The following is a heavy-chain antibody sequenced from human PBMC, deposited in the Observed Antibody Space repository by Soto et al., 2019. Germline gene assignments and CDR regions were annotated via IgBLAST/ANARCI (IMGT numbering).Heavy chain of an antibody. CDR3: ARGWYLRQLVLPPRSRPPSYYFDY. J-gene: IGHJ4*02. D-gene: IGHD6-6*01. V-gene: IGHV4-34*01. CDR1: GGSFSGYY. CDR2: INHSGST. Sequence: PSETLSLTCAVYGGSFSGYYWSWIRQPPGKGLEWIGEINHSGSTNYNPSLKSRVTISVDTSKNQFSLKLSSVTAADTAVYYCARGWYLRQLVLPPRSRPPSYYFDYWGQGTLVTVSS.